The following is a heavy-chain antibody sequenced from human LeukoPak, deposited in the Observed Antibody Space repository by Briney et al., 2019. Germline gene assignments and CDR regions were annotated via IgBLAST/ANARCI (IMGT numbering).Heavy chain of an antibody. Sequence: ASVKVSCKASGGTFSSYAISWVRQAPGQGLEWMGGIIPIFGTANYAQKFQGRVTITADESTSTAYMELSGLRSEDTAVYYWARELLEWELVYWGQGTLVTVSS. CDR3: ARELLEWELVY. J-gene: IGHJ4*02. CDR2: IIPIFGTA. V-gene: IGHV1-69*13. D-gene: IGHD1-26*01. CDR1: GGTFSSYA.